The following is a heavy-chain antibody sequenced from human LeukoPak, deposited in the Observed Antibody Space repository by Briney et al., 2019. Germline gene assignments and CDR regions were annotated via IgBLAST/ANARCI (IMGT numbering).Heavy chain of an antibody. CDR3: AHGSGWLYDY. CDR1: GFSLSTRGVG. J-gene: IGHJ4*02. Sequence: SDPTLVKPTQTLTLTCTFSGFSLSTRGVGVGWIRQPPGKALEWLALIYWNDDNRYSPSLKSRLTITKDTSKNQVVLTMTNMDPVDTARYYCAHGSGWLYDYWGQGTLVTVSS. V-gene: IGHV2-5*01. CDR2: IYWNDDN. D-gene: IGHD6-19*01.